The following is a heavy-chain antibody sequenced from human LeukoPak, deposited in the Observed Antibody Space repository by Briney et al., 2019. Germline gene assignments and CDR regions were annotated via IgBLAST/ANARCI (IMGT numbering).Heavy chain of an antibody. V-gene: IGHV4-34*01. D-gene: IGHD3-3*01. CDR2: INHSGST. CDR1: GGSFSGYY. Sequence: SETLSLTCAVYGGSFSGYYWSWIRQPPGKGLEWIGEINHSGSTNYNPSLKSRVTISVDTSKNQFSLKLSSVTAADTAVYYCARGPPYDFWSGYSPYYYGMDVWGQGTTVTVSS. CDR3: ARGPPYDFWSGYSPYYYGMDV. J-gene: IGHJ6*02.